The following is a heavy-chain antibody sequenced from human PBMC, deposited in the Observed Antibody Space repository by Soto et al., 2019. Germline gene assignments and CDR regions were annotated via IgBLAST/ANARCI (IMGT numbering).Heavy chain of an antibody. V-gene: IGHV3-48*03. CDR1: GFTFSSYE. Sequence: GGSLRLSCAASGFTFSSYEMNWVRQSPGKGLEWVSYISSSGSTIYYADSVKGRFTISRDNAKNSLYLQMNSLRAEDTAVYYCARLGYCTNGVCYTYDRDYFDYWGQGTLVTVSS. D-gene: IGHD2-8*01. J-gene: IGHJ4*02. CDR2: ISSSGSTI. CDR3: ARLGYCTNGVCYTYDRDYFDY.